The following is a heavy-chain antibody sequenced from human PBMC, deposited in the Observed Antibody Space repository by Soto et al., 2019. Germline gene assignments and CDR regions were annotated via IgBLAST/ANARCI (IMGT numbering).Heavy chain of an antibody. CDR2: IYYSGSA. CDR3: ATLHGSGHRSVFDY. J-gene: IGHJ4*02. V-gene: IGHV4-59*08. CDR1: GGSISSYY. D-gene: IGHD3-10*01. Sequence: QVQLQELGPGLVKPSETLSLTCTVSGGSISSYYWSWIRQPPGKGLEWIGYIYYSGSANYNPSLKSRVTISVDTSKNQFSLKLSSVTAADTAVYYCATLHGSGHRSVFDYWGQGTLVTVSS.